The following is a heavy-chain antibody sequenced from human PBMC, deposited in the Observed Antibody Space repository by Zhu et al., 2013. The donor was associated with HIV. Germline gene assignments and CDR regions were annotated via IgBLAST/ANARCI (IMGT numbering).Heavy chain of an antibody. CDR1: GYTFTSYD. Sequence: QVQLVQSGAEVKKPGASVKVSCKASGYTFTSYDINWVRQATGQGLEWMGWMNPNSGNTGYAQKFQGRVTMTRNTSISTAYMELSSLRSEDTAVYYCAREFRVYYYYGMDVWGQGTTVTVSS. CDR3: AREFRVYYYYGMDV. CDR2: MNPNSGNT. J-gene: IGHJ6*02. V-gene: IGHV1-8*01.